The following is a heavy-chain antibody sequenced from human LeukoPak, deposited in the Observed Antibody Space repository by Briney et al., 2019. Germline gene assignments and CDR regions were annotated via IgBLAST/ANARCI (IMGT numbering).Heavy chain of an antibody. J-gene: IGHJ4*02. V-gene: IGHV3-30*02. CDR1: GFTFSSYG. CDR2: VRYDGSNK. CDR3: AKDLPRYYDFWGGFDY. Sequence: PGGSLRLSCAASGFTFSSYGMHWVRQAPGKGLEWVAFVRYDGSNKYYADSVKGRFTISRDNSKNTLYLQMNSLRAEDTAVYYCAKDLPRYYDFWGGFDYWGQGTLVTVSS. D-gene: IGHD3-3*01.